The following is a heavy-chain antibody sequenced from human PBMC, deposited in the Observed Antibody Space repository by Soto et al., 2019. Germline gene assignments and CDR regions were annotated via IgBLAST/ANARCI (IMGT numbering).Heavy chain of an antibody. D-gene: IGHD4-17*01. CDR1: GFTFDDYT. J-gene: IGHJ6*02. V-gene: IGHV3-43*01. CDR2: IGWDGRTT. Sequence: EVQLVESGGVVVQPGGSLRLSCAASGFTFDDYTMHWVRQAPGKGLEWVSLIGWDGRTTYYADSVKGRFTISRDSSKNSLYLQMNSLRVEDTALYYCAKDLSAIDYAGSRDYYYYGMDVWGQGTTVTVSS. CDR3: AKDLSAIDYAGSRDYYYYGMDV.